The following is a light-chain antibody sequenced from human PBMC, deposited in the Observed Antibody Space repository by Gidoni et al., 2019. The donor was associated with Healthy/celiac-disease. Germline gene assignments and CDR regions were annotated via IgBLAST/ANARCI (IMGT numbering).Light chain of an antibody. CDR1: KLGDKY. CDR2: QDS. Sequence: YELTQPPSVSVSPGQTASITCSGDKLGDKYACWYQQKPGQSPVLVIYQDSKRPSGIPERFSGSNSGNTATLTISGTQAMDEADYYCQAWDSSPVFGGGTKLTVL. CDR3: QAWDSSPV. J-gene: IGLJ2*01. V-gene: IGLV3-1*01.